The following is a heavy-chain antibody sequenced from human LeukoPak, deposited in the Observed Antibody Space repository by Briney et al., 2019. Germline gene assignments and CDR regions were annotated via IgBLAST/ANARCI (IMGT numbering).Heavy chain of an antibody. CDR1: GFTFSSYA. D-gene: IGHD3-16*01. Sequence: PGGSLRLSCAASGFTFSSYAMSWVRQAPGKGLEWVSGISGGGGGTYYADSVKGRFTISRDNSKNTLYLQMSSLRAEDTAVYYCAKTIRFNSGGVGYWGQGTLVTVSS. V-gene: IGHV3-23*01. CDR3: AKTIRFNSGGVGY. J-gene: IGHJ4*02. CDR2: ISGGGGGT.